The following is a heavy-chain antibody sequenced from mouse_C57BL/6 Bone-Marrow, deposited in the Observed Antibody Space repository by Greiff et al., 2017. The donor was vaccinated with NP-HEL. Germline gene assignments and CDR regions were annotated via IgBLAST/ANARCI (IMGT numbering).Heavy chain of an antibody. CDR1: GYTFTSYD. Sequence: VQLQQSGPELVKPGASVKLSCKASGYTFTSYDINWVKQRPGQGLEWIGWIYPRDGSTKYNEKFKGKATLTVDTSSSTAYMELHSLTSEDSAVYFCAKLYYYGSRYFDVWGTGTTVTVSS. CDR2: IYPRDGST. CDR3: AKLYYYGSRYFDV. V-gene: IGHV1-85*01. D-gene: IGHD1-1*01. J-gene: IGHJ1*03.